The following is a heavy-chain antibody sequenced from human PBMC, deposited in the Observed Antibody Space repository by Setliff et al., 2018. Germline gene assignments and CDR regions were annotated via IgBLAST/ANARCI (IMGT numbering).Heavy chain of an antibody. CDR1: GYTFTSYA. CDR3: ARDISAAVPAAILYY. V-gene: IGHV1-3*01. J-gene: IGHJ4*02. Sequence: GASVKVSCKASGYTFTSYAMHWVRQAPGQRLEWMGWTNAGNGNTKYSQKFQGRVTITRDTSASTAYMELSSLRSEDTAVYYCARDISAAVPAAILYYWGQGTLVTVSS. CDR2: TNAGNGNT. D-gene: IGHD2-2*01.